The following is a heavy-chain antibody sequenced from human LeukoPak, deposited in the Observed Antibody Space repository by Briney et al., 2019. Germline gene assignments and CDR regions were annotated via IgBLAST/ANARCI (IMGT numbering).Heavy chain of an antibody. CDR1: GGSISSYY. D-gene: IGHD3-10*01. J-gene: IGHJ4*02. CDR3: AMSSGSGSVDY. CDR2: IYYSGST. V-gene: IGHV4-59*01. Sequence: SETLSLTCTVSGGSISSYYWSWIRQPPGKGLEWIGYIYYSGSTNCNPSLKSRVTISVDTSKNQFSLELSSVTAADTAVYYCAMSSGSGSVDYWGQGTLVTVSS.